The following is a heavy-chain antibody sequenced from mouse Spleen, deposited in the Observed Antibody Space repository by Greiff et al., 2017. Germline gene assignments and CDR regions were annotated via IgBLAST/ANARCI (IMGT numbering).Heavy chain of an antibody. J-gene: IGHJ2*01. Sequence: EVQLVESGGGLVKPGGSLKLSCAASGFTFSSYAMSWVRQTPEKRLEWVATISSGGSYTYYPDSVKGRFTISRDNAKNTLYLQMSSLRSEDTAMYYCARHSGYGNFYFDYWGQGTTLTVSS. D-gene: IGHD2-10*02. V-gene: IGHV5-9-3*01. CDR1: GFTFSSYA. CDR2: ISSGGSYT. CDR3: ARHSGYGNFYFDY.